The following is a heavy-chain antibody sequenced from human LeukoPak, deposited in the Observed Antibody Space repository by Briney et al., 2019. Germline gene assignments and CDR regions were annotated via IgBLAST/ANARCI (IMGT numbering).Heavy chain of an antibody. J-gene: IGHJ4*02. CDR2: ITSSGDTR. CDR3: VRQYRNSSDD. D-gene: IGHD4-11*01. CDR1: GYTLSSYE. V-gene: IGHV3-48*03. Sequence: PGGSLRLSCAASGYTLSSYEIHWVRQAPGKGLEWVSYITSSGDTRQYADSVKGRFTISRDNAKNSLYLQMNSLRAEDTALYYCVRQYRNSSDDWGQGTLVTVSS.